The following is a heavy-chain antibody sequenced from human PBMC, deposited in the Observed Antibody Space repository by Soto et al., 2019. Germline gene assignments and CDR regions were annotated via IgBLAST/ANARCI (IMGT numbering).Heavy chain of an antibody. CDR1: GFTFSSYS. CDR3: ARFQHALSSRGYCSSTIGLYGMDV. Sequence: PAESLRLSCAASGFTFSSYSMNWVRQAPGKGLEWVSSISSSSSYIYYADSVKGRFTISRDNAKNSLYLQMNSLRAEDTAVYYCARFQHALSSRGYCSSTIGLYGMDVWGKGTMVTVSS. CDR2: ISSSSSYI. D-gene: IGHD2-2*01. V-gene: IGHV3-21*01. J-gene: IGHJ6*04.